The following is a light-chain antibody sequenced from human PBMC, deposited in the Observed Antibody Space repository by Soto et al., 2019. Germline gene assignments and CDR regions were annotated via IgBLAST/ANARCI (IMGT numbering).Light chain of an antibody. Sequence: DIQMTQSPSTLSASVGDRVTITCRASQRISSWLAWYQQNPGKAPKLLIYKASSLESGVPSRFSGSGSGTEFTLTISSLQPDDFATYYCQQYNSYPITFCQGTRLEIK. V-gene: IGKV1-5*03. CDR1: QRISSW. CDR3: QQYNSYPIT. CDR2: KAS. J-gene: IGKJ5*01.